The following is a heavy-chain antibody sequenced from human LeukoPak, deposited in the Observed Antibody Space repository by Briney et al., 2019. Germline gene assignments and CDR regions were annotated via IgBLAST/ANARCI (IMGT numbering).Heavy chain of an antibody. CDR1: GFTFSSYG. V-gene: IGHV3-30*18. Sequence: GGSLRLSCAASGFTFSSYGMHWVRQAPGKGLEWVAVISYDGSNKYYADSVKGQFTISRDNSKNTLYLQMNSLRAEDTAVYYCAKQKHCSSTSCWQDYYYYGMDVWGQGTTVTVSS. CDR3: AKQKHCSSTSCWQDYYYYGMDV. J-gene: IGHJ6*02. D-gene: IGHD2-2*01. CDR2: ISYDGSNK.